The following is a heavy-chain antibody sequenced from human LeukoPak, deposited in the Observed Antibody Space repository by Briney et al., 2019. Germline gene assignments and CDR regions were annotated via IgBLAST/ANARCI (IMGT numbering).Heavy chain of an antibody. Sequence: ASVKVSCTASGGTFSSYAISWLRQPPGQGLEWMGSIIPSRGIENYAQKFQGRVTITADKSTSTAYMELSSLRSEDTAVYYCARAATVTTDYYYCGMDVWGQGTTVTVSS. V-gene: IGHV1-69*04. J-gene: IGHJ6*02. D-gene: IGHD4-17*01. CDR2: IIPSRGIE. CDR1: GGTFSSYA. CDR3: ARAATVTTDYYYCGMDV.